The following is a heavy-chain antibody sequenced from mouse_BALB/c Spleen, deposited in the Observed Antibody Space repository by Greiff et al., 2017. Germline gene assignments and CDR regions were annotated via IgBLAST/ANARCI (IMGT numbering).Heavy chain of an antibody. J-gene: IGHJ4*01. D-gene: IGHD2-1*01. CDR2: IWAGGST. CDR3: ARALYGNYVNYAMDY. Sequence: VQLQESGPGLVAPSQSLSITCTVSGFSLTSYGVHWVRQPPGKGLEWLGVIWAGGSTNYNSALMSRLSISKDNSKSQVFLKMNSLQTDDTAMYYCARALYGNYVNYAMDYWGQGTSVTVSS. V-gene: IGHV2-9*02. CDR1: GFSLTSYG.